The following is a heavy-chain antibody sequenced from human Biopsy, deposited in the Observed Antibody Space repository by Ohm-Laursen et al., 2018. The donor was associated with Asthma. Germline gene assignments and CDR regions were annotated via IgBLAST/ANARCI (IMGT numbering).Heavy chain of an antibody. J-gene: IGHJ6*02. CDR2: IYYSGTT. D-gene: IGHD6-13*01. CDR3: VRGSSSWHHGPFHYYYGLDV. Sequence: GTLSLTCNLSSGSGGYMRSGNYYWGWIRQPPGKGLEWIGSIYYSGTTYYNPSLESRVTVSADTIKNQFSLNLTSVTAADTAVYYCVRGSSSWHHGPFHYYYGLDVWGQGTTATVSS. V-gene: IGHV4-39*01. CDR1: SGSGGYMRSGNYY.